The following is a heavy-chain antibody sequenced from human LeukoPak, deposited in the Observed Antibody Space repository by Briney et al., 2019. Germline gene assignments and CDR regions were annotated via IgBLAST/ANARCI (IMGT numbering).Heavy chain of an antibody. D-gene: IGHD3-10*01. J-gene: IGHJ4*02. V-gene: IGHV1-8*02. CDR2: MNPNSGNT. CDR1: GYTFTGYY. CDR3: ARKSGFYASGSRY. Sequence: WASVKVSCKASGYTFTGYYMHWVRQATGQGLEWMGWMNPNSGNTAYAQKFQGRVIMTRDTSTGTAYMELSSLRSEDTAVYYCARKSGFYASGSRYWGQGTLVTVSS.